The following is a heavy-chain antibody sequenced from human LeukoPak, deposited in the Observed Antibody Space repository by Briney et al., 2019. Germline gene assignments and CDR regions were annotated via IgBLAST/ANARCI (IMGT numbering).Heavy chain of an antibody. D-gene: IGHD3-10*01. J-gene: IGHJ5*02. CDR1: GGSISSSSYY. V-gene: IGHV4-39*01. CDR3: EGFAVRGVMEWFDP. Sequence: KPSETLSLTCTVSGGSISSSSYYWGWLRQPPGKGLEWIGCIYYSGSTYYHPSLKSRVTISVDISKNQFSLKLSSVTAADTAVYYCEGFAVRGVMEWFDPWGQGTLVTVSS. CDR2: IYYSGST.